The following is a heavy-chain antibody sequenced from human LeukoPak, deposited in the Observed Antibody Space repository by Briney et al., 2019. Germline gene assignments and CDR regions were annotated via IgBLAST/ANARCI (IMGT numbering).Heavy chain of an antibody. V-gene: IGHV3-21*01. CDR1: GFTFSSYS. D-gene: IGHD6-19*01. CDR2: ISSSSSYI. CDR3: ARVSGWASRPIDY. J-gene: IGHJ4*02. Sequence: GSLRLSCAASGFTFSSYSMNWVRQAPGKGLEWVSSISSSSSYIYYADSVKGRFTISRDNAKNSLYLQMNSLRAEDTAVYYCARVSGWASRPIDYWGQGTLVTVSS.